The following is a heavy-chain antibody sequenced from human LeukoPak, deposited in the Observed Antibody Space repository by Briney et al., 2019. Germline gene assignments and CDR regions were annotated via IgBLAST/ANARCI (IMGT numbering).Heavy chain of an antibody. CDR1: GGSISSYY. CDR3: ARGTMMVGP. Sequence: PSETLSLTCTVSGGSISSYYWSWIRQPPGKGLEWIGYIYYSGSTNYNPSLKSRVTVSVDTSKNQFSLKVRSVTAADTAVYYCARGTMMVGPWGQGTLVTVSS. D-gene: IGHD3-22*01. CDR2: IYYSGST. J-gene: IGHJ5*02. V-gene: IGHV4-59*01.